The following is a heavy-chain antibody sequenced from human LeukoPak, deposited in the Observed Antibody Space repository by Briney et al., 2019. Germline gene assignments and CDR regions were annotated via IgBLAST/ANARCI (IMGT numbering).Heavy chain of an antibody. V-gene: IGHV3-23*01. CDR3: AKNHRGYYFDC. CDR2: VSGGGGST. J-gene: IGHJ4*02. Sequence: PGGSLRLSCTASGFTFSTYAMNWVRQAPGKGLEWVSGVSGGGGSTYYADSVRGRFTISRDSSKNTLYLQMNSLRAEDAAVYYCAKNHRGYYFDCWGQGTLVTVSS. CDR1: GFTFSTYA. D-gene: IGHD1-14*01.